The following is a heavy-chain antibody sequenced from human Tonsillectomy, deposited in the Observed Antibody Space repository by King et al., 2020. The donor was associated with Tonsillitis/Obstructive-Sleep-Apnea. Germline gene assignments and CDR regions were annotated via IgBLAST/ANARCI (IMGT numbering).Heavy chain of an antibody. V-gene: IGHV3-43*02. CDR3: ATFRVVPAVIDAFDI. J-gene: IGHJ3*02. CDR2: ISWDGGSP. D-gene: IGHD2-2*01. Sequence: VQLVESGGGVVQPGGSLRLSCAASGFTFDDYAMHWVRQAPGKGLEWVSLISWDGGSPYYADSVKGRFTISRDNSKNSLYLQMNSLRAVDTALYYCATFRVVPAVIDAFDIWGQGTMVTVSS. CDR1: GFTFDDYA.